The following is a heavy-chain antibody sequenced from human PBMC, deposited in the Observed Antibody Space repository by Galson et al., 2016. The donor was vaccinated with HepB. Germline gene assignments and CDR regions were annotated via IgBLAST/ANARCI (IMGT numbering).Heavy chain of an antibody. CDR3: ASSDSNGWLEYYQH. CDR2: IYLDDSDT. Sequence: QSGAEVKKPGESLKISCEGSGYTSSSYWIGWVRQMPGKGLERMGIIYLDDSDTRYSPSFQGQVTISADKSINTAYLQWSSLKASDTAIYYCASSDSNGWLEYYQHWGQGTLVTVS. D-gene: IGHD6-19*01. CDR1: GYTSSSYW. J-gene: IGHJ1*01. V-gene: IGHV5-51*01.